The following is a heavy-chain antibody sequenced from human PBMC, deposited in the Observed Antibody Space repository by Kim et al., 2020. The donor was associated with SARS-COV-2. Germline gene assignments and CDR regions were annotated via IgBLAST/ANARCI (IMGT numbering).Heavy chain of an antibody. Sequence: DSVKSRFTSSRNNSKNTLYLKMNSVRAEDTALYYCAKDGGSGSYSPNFDYWGQGTLVTVSS. CDR3: AKDGGSGSYSPNFDY. V-gene: IGHV3-23*03. D-gene: IGHD3-10*01. J-gene: IGHJ4*02.